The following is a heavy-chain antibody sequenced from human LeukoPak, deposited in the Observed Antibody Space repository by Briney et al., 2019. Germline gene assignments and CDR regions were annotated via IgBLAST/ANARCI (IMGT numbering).Heavy chain of an antibody. CDR3: AGNRAGWFDP. CDR2: INTDGSTT. V-gene: IGHV3-74*01. CDR1: GFTFSSYW. Sequence: PGGSLRFSCAASGFTFSSYWMHWLRQAPGKGLVWVSRINTDGSTTTYADSVKGRFTISRDNAKNTLYLQMNSLRAEDTAVYYCAGNRAGWFDPWGQGTLVTVSS. J-gene: IGHJ5*02. D-gene: IGHD2/OR15-2a*01.